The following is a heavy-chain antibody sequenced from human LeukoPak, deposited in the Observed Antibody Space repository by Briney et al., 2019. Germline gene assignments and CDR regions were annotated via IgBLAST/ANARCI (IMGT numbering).Heavy chain of an antibody. CDR1: GFTFSSYG. D-gene: IGHD3-22*01. Sequence: GGSLRLSCAASGFTFSSYGMHWVRQAPGKGLEWVAVISYDGSNKYYADSVKGRFTISRDNSKNTLYLQMNSLRAEDTAVYYCAKVRYYDSSGIFDYWGQGTLVTVSS. J-gene: IGHJ4*02. V-gene: IGHV3-30*18. CDR2: ISYDGSNK. CDR3: AKVRYYDSSGIFDY.